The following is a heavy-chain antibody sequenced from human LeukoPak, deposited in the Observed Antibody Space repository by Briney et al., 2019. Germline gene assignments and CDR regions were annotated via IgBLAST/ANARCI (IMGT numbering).Heavy chain of an antibody. CDR2: IYYSGST. V-gene: IGHV4-30-4*01. J-gene: IGHJ6*02. CDR3: ARGGSYYGMDV. Sequence: SETLSLTCTVSGGSISSGDYYWSWIRQPPGKGLEWIGYIYYSGSTYYNPSLKSRVTISVDTSKNQFSLKLSSVTAADTAVYYCARGGSYYGMDVWGQGTTVTVSS. CDR1: GGSISSGDYY.